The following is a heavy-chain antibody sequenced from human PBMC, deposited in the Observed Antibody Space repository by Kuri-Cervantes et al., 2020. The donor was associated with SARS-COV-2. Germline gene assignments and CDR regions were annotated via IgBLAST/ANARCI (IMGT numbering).Heavy chain of an antibody. D-gene: IGHD6-13*01. CDR2: IRYDGSNK. V-gene: IGHV3-30*02. J-gene: IGHJ4*02. CDR1: GFTFSSYG. Sequence: GESLKISCAASGFTFSSYGMHWVRQAPGKGLEWVAFIRYDGSNKYYADSVKGRFTISRDNSKNTLYLQMNSLRAEDTAVYYCAKAVRRIAAARYDLDYWGQGTLVTVSS. CDR3: AKAVRRIAAARYDLDY.